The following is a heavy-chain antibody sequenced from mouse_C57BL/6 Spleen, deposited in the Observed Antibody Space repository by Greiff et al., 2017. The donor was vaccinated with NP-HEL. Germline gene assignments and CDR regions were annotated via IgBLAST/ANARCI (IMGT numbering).Heavy chain of an antibody. J-gene: IGHJ2*01. CDR1: GYTFTSYW. CDR2: IHPNSGST. CDR3: ASRSEYYFDY. V-gene: IGHV1-64*01. Sequence: QVQLQQPGAELVKPGASVKLSCKASGYTFTSYWMHWVKQRPGQGLEWIGMIHPNSGSTNYNEKFKSKATLTVDKSSSTAYMQLSSLTSEDSSVYYCASRSEYYFDYWGQGTTLTVSS.